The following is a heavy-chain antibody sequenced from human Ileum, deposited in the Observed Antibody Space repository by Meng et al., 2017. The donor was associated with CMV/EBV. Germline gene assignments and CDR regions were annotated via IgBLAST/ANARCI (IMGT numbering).Heavy chain of an antibody. CDR3: ATPLTGDDVLDI. CDR2: IYHGDSDT. CDR1: GYSFINYW. Sequence: GESLKISCKGSGYSFINYWIGWVRQMPGKGLEWMGIIYHGDSDTRYSPSFQGQVTISTDKSINTAYLQWSSLKASDTAMYFCATPLTGDDVLDIWGQGTMVTVSS. J-gene: IGHJ3*02. V-gene: IGHV5-51*01. D-gene: IGHD7-27*01.